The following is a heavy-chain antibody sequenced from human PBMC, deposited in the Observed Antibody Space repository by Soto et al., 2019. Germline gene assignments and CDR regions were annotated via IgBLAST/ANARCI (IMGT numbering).Heavy chain of an antibody. Sequence: EVQLLESGGGLVRPGGSLRLSCAASEFTFSSYAMSWVRQAPGKGLEWVSAISDIGSSTYYADSVKGRFTISRDNSKNTLSLQMNSLRAEDTAVYYCATRGCSSATCYLEAAFDIWGQGTMVTVSS. V-gene: IGHV3-23*01. CDR3: ATRGCSSATCYLEAAFDI. CDR2: ISDIGSST. D-gene: IGHD2-2*01. CDR1: EFTFSSYA. J-gene: IGHJ3*02.